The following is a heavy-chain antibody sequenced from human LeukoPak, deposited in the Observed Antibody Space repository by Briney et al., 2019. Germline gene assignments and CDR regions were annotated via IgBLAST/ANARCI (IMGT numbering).Heavy chain of an antibody. Sequence: RAPVKVSCKASGYTFTGYYMHWVRQAPGQGLEWMGWINPNSGGTNYAQKFQGRVTMTRDTSISTAYMELSRLRSDDTAVYYCARLEYSSSSDNFDYWGQGTLVTVSS. CDR1: GYTFTGYY. D-gene: IGHD6-6*01. CDR3: ARLEYSSSSDNFDY. CDR2: INPNSGGT. J-gene: IGHJ4*02. V-gene: IGHV1-2*02.